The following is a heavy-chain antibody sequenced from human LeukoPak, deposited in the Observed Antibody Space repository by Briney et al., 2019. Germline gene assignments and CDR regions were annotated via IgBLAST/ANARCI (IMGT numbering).Heavy chain of an antibody. CDR2: INPNSGGT. J-gene: IGHJ5*02. Sequence: ASVKVSCKASGYTFTGYYMHWVRQAPGQGLEWMGWINPNSGGTNYAQKFQGRVTMTRGTSISTAYMELSRLRSDDTAVYYCARLRLIKRGFDPWGQGTLVTVSS. CDR1: GYTFTGYY. D-gene: IGHD2-8*01. CDR3: ARLRLIKRGFDP. V-gene: IGHV1-2*02.